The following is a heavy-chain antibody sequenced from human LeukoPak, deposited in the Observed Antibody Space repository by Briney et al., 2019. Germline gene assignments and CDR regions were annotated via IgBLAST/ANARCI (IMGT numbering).Heavy chain of an antibody. CDR2: IWRDGSQK. CDR3: AKDLEWELLGWYFDL. CDR1: GFTFSHYG. Sequence: GGSLRLSCAASGFTFSHYGMHWVRQAPGKGLEWVAFIWRDGSQKHYADSVQGRVTISRDNSNNMVYLQMNSLRPEDTALYYCAKDLEWELLGWYFDLWGQGTLVTVSS. D-gene: IGHD1-26*01. J-gene: IGHJ4*02. V-gene: IGHV3-30*02.